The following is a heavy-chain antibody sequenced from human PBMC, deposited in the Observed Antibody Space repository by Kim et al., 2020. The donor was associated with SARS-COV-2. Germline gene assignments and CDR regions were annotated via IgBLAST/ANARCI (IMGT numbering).Heavy chain of an antibody. CDR1: GFTFSYPY. V-gene: IGHV3-11*04. CDR2: ISASGDAK. Sequence: GGSLRLSCAASGFTFSYPYMSWVRQAPGKGLEWVSYISASGDAKNYAESVKGRFTVSMDNAKNSLYLQMSSLRAEDTAVYYCTRELYYFGSSDWGQGTLVTVSS. D-gene: IGHD3-10*01. CDR3: TRELYYFGSSD. J-gene: IGHJ4*02.